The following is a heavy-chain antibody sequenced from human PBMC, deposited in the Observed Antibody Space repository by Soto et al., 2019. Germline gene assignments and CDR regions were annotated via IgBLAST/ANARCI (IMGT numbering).Heavy chain of an antibody. Sequence: SETLSLTCTVSGGSISSSSYYWGWIRQPPGKGLEWIGSIYYSGSTYYSPSLKSRVTISVDTSKNQFSLKLSSVTAADTAVYYCARFREDSSGWYYYFDYWGQGTLVTISS. CDR3: ARFREDSSGWYYYFDY. CDR2: IYYSGST. CDR1: GGSISSSSYY. D-gene: IGHD6-19*01. J-gene: IGHJ4*02. V-gene: IGHV4-39*01.